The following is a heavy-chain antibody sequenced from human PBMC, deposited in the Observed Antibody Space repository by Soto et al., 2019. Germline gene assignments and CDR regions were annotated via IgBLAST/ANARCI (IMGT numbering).Heavy chain of an antibody. J-gene: IGHJ4*02. CDR1: GYTFSNYD. V-gene: IGHV1-8*01. CDR3: AKVSRKGSAIDFDY. Sequence: QVQLVQSGAELKKPGASVKVSCKASGYTFSNYDMHWVRQATGQGPEWIGWVNANNGDTGYAQKFQGRVTLTTDISTTTAYMELTSLRSEDTAIYYCAKVSRKGSAIDFDYWGQGTLITVSS. CDR2: VNANNGDT. D-gene: IGHD3-10*01.